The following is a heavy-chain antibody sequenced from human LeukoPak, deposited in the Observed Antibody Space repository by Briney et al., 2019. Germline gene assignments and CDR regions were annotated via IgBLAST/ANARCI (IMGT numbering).Heavy chain of an antibody. V-gene: IGHV3-23*01. D-gene: IGHD3-10*01. Sequence: GGSLRLSCAASGFTFSDYYMSWVRQAPGKGLEWVSAISGSGGSTYYADSVKGRFTISRDNSKNTLYLQMNSLRAEDTAVYYCARATMVRGVIMPSLLDYWGQGTLVTVSS. J-gene: IGHJ4*02. CDR3: ARATMVRGVIMPSLLDY. CDR1: GFTFSDYY. CDR2: ISGSGGST.